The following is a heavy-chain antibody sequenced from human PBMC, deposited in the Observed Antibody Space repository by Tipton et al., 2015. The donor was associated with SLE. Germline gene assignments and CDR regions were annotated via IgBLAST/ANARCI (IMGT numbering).Heavy chain of an antibody. CDR3: ARRGPGPSPFDY. J-gene: IGHJ4*02. D-gene: IGHD6-6*01. Sequence: TLSLTCAVYGGSFSGYYWSWIRQPPGKGLEWIGEINHSGSTNYNPSLKSRVTISVDTSKNQFSLKLNSVTAADTAVYYCARRGPGPSPFDYWGQGTLVSVSS. CDR1: GGSFSGYY. CDR2: INHSGST. V-gene: IGHV4-34*01.